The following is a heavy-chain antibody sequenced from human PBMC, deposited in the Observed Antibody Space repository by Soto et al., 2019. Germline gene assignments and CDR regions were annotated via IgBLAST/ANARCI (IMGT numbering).Heavy chain of an antibody. CDR2: ISYDGSNK. CDR1: GFTFSSYG. J-gene: IGHJ5*02. CDR3: AKARDTDWFDP. V-gene: IGHV3-30*18. Sequence: QVQLVESGGGVVQPGRSLRLSCAASGFTFSSYGMHWVRQAPGKGLEWVAVISYDGSNKYYADSVKGRFTISRDNSKNTLYLKMNSLRAEDTAVYYCAKARDTDWFDPWGQGTLVTVSS.